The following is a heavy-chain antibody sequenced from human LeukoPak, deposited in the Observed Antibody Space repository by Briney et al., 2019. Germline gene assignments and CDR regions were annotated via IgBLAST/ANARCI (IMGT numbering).Heavy chain of an antibody. CDR3: ARGEYNYDFWMAPGGFDP. CDR2: IIPIFGTA. Sequence: SVKVSCKASGGTFSSYAISWVRQAPGQGLEWMGGIIPIFGTANYAQKFQGRVTITADESTSTAYMELSSLRSEDTAVYYCARGEYNYDFWMAPGGFDPWGQGTLVTVCS. J-gene: IGHJ5*02. V-gene: IGHV1-69*13. CDR1: GGTFSSYA. D-gene: IGHD3-3*01.